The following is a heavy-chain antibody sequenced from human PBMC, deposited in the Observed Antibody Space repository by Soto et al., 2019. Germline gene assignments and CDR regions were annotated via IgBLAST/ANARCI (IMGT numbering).Heavy chain of an antibody. Sequence: EASVKVSCKTSGYTFSSYAISCVRQAPGQGLEWMGWIIPIFGSTNYAQKFQGRITITADGSTSTAYMELSSLRSEDTAVYYCARPPSISHHYVYGLGDWGQGTTFAVSS. CDR3: ARPPSISHHYVYGLGD. V-gene: IGHV1-69*13. CDR2: IIPIFGST. CDR1: GYTFSSYA. J-gene: IGHJ6*02.